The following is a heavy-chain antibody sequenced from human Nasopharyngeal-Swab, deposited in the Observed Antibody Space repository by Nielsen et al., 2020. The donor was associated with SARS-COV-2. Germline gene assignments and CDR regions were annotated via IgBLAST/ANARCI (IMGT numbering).Heavy chain of an antibody. CDR3: ARHGTTVTRNYAFDI. D-gene: IGHD4-17*01. CDR2: IYYSGST. Sequence: RQAPGKGLEGFGSIYYSGSTYYNPSLKSRVTISVDTSKNHFSLKLSSVTAADTAVYYCARHGTTVTRNYAFDIWGQGTMVTVSS. J-gene: IGHJ3*02. V-gene: IGHV4-39*01.